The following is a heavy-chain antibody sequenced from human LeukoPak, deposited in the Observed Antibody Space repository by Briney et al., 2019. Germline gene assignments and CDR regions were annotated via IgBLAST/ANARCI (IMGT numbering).Heavy chain of an antibody. Sequence: ASVKVSCKASGGTFSSYAISWVRQAPGQGLEWMGWIKPNSGGTRSAQKFQGRVTMTRDTSISTAYMEVSSLRYDDTAVYYCATNILVRDIINWFDPWGQGTLVTVSS. J-gene: IGHJ5*02. CDR1: GGTFSSYA. V-gene: IGHV1-2*02. CDR3: ATNILVRDIINWFDP. D-gene: IGHD3-10*01. CDR2: IKPNSGGT.